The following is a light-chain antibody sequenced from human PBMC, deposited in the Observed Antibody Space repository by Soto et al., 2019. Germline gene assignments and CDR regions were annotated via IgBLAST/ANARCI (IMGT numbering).Light chain of an antibody. CDR1: QSISSN. V-gene: IGKV3-15*01. J-gene: IGKJ1*01. Sequence: EVVMTQSPATLSVSPGESATLSCRASQSISSNKLAWYQQKPGQAPRLLLFGVSNRATGIPARFSGSGSGTDFSLTISSLQSEDFAVYYCQQYEYWHRTFGQGTKVDI. CDR2: GVS. CDR3: QQYEYWHRT.